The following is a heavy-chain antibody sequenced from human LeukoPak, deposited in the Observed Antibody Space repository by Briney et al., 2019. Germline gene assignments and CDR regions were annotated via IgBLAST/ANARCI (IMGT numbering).Heavy chain of an antibody. CDR3: AKGGHYNFDY. J-gene: IGHJ4*02. CDR2: IKEDGRDK. D-gene: IGHD4-11*01. Sequence: GGSLRLSCAASGFTFSTYWMKWVRQAPGKGLEWVASIKEDGRDKYYVDSVKGRFSISRDNAKNSLYLQMNSLRPEDTAVYYCAKGGHYNFDYWGQGTLVTVSS. V-gene: IGHV3-7*01. CDR1: GFTFSTYW.